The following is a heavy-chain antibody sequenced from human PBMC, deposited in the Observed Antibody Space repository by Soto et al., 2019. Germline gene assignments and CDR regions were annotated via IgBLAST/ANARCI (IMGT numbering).Heavy chain of an antibody. CDR1: GFTFSSYA. J-gene: IGHJ6*02. D-gene: IGHD1-26*01. CDR3: ARDEELYSGSYYGYYYYGMDV. Sequence: GGSLRVSCAASGFTFSSYAMHWVRQAPGKGLEWVAVISYDGSNKYYADSVKGRFTISRDNSKNTLYLQMNSLRAEDTAVYYCARDEELYSGSYYGYYYYGMDVWGQGTTVTVSS. V-gene: IGHV3-30-3*01. CDR2: ISYDGSNK.